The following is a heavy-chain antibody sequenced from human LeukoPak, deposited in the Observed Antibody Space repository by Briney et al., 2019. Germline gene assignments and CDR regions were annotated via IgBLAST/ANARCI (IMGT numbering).Heavy chain of an antibody. CDR2: IYSGGST. Sequence: PGGPLRLSCAASGFTVSSNYMSWVRQAPGKGLEWVSVIYSGGSTYYADSVKGRFTIPRDNSKNTLYLQMNSLRAEDTAVYYCARGEMATITGGFDYWGQGTLVTVSS. CDR1: GFTVSSNY. J-gene: IGHJ4*02. CDR3: ARGEMATITGGFDY. V-gene: IGHV3-53*01. D-gene: IGHD5-24*01.